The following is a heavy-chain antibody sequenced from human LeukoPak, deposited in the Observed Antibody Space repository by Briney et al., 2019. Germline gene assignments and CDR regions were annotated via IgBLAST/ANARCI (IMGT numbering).Heavy chain of an antibody. J-gene: IGHJ6*02. Sequence: ASVKVSCKASGYLFIVQILHWVRQAPGQGLEWMGWINPNSGDAKFAHQFQGRVTGSRDTSISTVYMELSSLTSDDTAVYYCLRARSGMDVWGQGTAVTVSS. CDR2: INPNSGDA. CDR3: LRARSGMDV. V-gene: IGHV1-2*02. CDR1: GYLFIVQI.